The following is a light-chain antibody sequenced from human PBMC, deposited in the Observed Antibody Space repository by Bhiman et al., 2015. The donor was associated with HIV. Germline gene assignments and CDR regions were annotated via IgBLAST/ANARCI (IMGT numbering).Light chain of an antibody. Sequence: SYELTQPPSVSVSPGQTASITCSGDKLGDKYACWYQQKPGQSPVLVIYQNNKRPSGIPERFSGSTSGNTATLTISETHTMDEADYYCQAWDGSTAVFGGGTQLTVL. CDR1: KLGDKY. CDR2: QNN. CDR3: QAWDGSTAV. J-gene: IGLJ7*01. V-gene: IGLV3-1*01.